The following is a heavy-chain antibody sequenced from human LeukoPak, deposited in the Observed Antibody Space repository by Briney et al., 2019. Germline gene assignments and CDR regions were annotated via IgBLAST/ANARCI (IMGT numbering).Heavy chain of an antibody. CDR2: IYTTSGST. J-gene: IGHJ4*02. CDR3: ARDIGSGWPLDY. D-gene: IGHD6-19*01. CDR1: GGSISSYY. Sequence: SETLSLTCTVSGGSISSYYWSWIRQPAGKGLEWIGRIYTTSGSTNYNPSLKSRVTMSVDTSKNQFSLKLSSVTAADTAVYYCARDIGSGWPLDYWGQGTLVTVSS. V-gene: IGHV4-4*07.